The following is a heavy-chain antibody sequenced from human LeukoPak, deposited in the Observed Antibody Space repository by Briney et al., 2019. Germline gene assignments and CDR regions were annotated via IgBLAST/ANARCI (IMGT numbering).Heavy chain of an antibody. J-gene: IGHJ6*03. CDR3: ARGGGSGSRYYYYYMDV. Sequence: PSETLSLTCTVSGGSISSYYWSWIRQPAGKGLEWIGRIYTSGSTNYNPSLKSRVTMSVDTSKNQFSLKLSSVTAADTAVYYCARGGGSGSRYYYYYMDVWGKGTTVTISS. CDR2: IYTSGST. CDR1: GGSISSYY. V-gene: IGHV4-4*07. D-gene: IGHD3-10*01.